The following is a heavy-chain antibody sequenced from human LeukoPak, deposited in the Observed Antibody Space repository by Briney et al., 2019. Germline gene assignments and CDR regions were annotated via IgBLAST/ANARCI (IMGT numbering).Heavy chain of an antibody. V-gene: IGHV3-23*01. D-gene: IGHD3-10*01. CDR2: ISPSADIK. CDR1: GFTFSNHG. CDR3: AKDSAFYYIDV. J-gene: IGHJ6*03. Sequence: GGTLRLSCAASGFTFSNHGMNWVRQAPGEGLEWVSGISPSADIKYYADSVKGRFTISRDNSKNTLYLQMNSLKGDDTAVYYCAKDSAFYYIDVWGKGTTVIISS.